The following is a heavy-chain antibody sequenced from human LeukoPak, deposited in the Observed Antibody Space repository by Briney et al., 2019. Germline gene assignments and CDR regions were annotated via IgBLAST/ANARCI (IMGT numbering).Heavy chain of an antibody. J-gene: IGHJ4*02. CDR3: ARGRAVTGSTVIDY. V-gene: IGHV3-30-3*01. D-gene: IGHD6-19*01. Sequence: GGSLRLSCAASGFTFSSYAMHWVRRAPGKALEWVATISSDGGNRYYSDSVKGRFTISRDNSKNTLYLQMNSLRPEDTAVFHCARGRAVTGSTVIDYWGQGTLVTVSS. CDR1: GFTFSSYA. CDR2: ISSDGGNR.